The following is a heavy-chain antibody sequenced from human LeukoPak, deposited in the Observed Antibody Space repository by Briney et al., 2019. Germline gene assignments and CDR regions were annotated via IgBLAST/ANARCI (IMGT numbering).Heavy chain of an antibody. J-gene: IGHJ6*02. CDR1: GGSFSGYY. Sequence: PSETLSLTCAVYGGSFSGYYWSWIRQPPGKGLEWIGEINHSGSTNYNPSLKSRVTISVDTSKNQFSLKLSSVTAADTAVYYCARGGDYYYYGMDVWGQGTTVTVPS. D-gene: IGHD4-17*01. CDR3: ARGGDYYYYGMDV. V-gene: IGHV4-34*01. CDR2: INHSGST.